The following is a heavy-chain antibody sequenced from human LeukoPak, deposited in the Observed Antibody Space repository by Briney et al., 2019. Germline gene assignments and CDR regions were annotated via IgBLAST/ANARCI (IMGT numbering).Heavy chain of an antibody. Sequence: GGSLRLSCAASGFTVSSNYMSWVRQAPGKGLEWVSLIYSGGSTYYADSVRGRFAISRDNSKNTLYLQMSSLRVEDTAVYYCETFSLEWFIFDSWGQGTLVTVSS. V-gene: IGHV3-53*01. CDR2: IYSGGST. D-gene: IGHD3-3*01. CDR1: GFTVSSNY. J-gene: IGHJ4*02. CDR3: ETFSLEWFIFDS.